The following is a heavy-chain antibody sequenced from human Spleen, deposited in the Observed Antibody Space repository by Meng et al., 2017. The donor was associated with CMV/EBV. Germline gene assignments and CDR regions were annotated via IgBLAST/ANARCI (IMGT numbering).Heavy chain of an antibody. V-gene: IGHV4-59*01. J-gene: IGHJ4*02. Sequence: TETLSLTCTVSGGSILGYYWNWIRQPPGKGLEWIGYIYYSGSTKYNPSLKSRVTMSLDKSRNQFSLKLTSVTAADTAVYYCARDHVTGGWTYFDYWGQGILVTVSS. CDR1: GGSILGYY. D-gene: IGHD6-19*01. CDR3: ARDHVTGGWTYFDY. CDR2: IYYSGST.